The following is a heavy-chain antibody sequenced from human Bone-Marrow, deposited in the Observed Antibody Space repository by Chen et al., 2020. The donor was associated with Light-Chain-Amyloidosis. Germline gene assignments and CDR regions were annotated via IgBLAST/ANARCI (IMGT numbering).Heavy chain of an antibody. CDR2: INSYGGSI. CDR3: ARSGNYGRYYYFGMDV. D-gene: IGHD3-10*01. V-gene: IGHV3-74*01. Sequence: EVQLVESGGGSTQPGGSLRLSCAASGLTFNDYWLHWVRQVPGKGLVWVERINSYGGSITYSDSVKGRFTISRDNAKNTVYLQMNSLRAEDTAVYYCARSGNYGRYYYFGMDVWGQGTTVTVSS. J-gene: IGHJ6*02. CDR1: GLTFNDYW.